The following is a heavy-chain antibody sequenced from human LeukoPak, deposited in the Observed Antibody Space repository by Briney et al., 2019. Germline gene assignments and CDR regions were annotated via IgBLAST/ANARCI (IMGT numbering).Heavy chain of an antibody. D-gene: IGHD6-13*01. CDR1: GYTFTGYY. CDR2: IDPNSGGT. Sequence: ASVKVSCKASGYTFTGYYMHWVRQAPGQGLEWMGWIDPNSGGTNYAQKFLGRVTMTRDTSISTAYMELSRLRSDDTAVYYCARVPAYSSSWSYWYFDLWGRGTLVTVSS. V-gene: IGHV1-2*02. J-gene: IGHJ2*01. CDR3: ARVPAYSSSWSYWYFDL.